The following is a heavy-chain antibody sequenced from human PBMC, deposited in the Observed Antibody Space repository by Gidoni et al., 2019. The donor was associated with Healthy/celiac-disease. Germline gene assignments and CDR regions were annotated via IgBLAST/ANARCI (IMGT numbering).Heavy chain of an antibody. D-gene: IGHD6-6*01. CDR3: AREPPYPDTEYSSSQALNAFDI. CDR2: INTNTGNP. V-gene: IGHV7-4-1*02. CDR1: GYTFTSYA. J-gene: IGHJ3*02. Sequence: QVQLVQSGSELKKPGASVKVSCKASGYTFTSYAMTWVRQAPGQGLEWLGWINTNTGNPTYAQGFTGRFVFSLDTAVSTAYLQISSLKAEDTAVYYCAREPPYPDTEYSSSQALNAFDIWGQGTMVTVSS.